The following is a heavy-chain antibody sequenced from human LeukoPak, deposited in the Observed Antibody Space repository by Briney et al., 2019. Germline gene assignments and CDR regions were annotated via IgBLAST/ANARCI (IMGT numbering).Heavy chain of an antibody. J-gene: IGHJ6*04. Sequence: GGSLRLSCAASGFTFSSYAMFWVRQAPAKGLEWVALTSFDGSDKYYADSVNGRSTISRDNSKNTLYLEMSSLRAEDTAVYYCARDHLERRPRAYYYLSGSYYPLYGMDVWGKGTTVTVSS. CDR2: TSFDGSDK. CDR3: ARDHLERRPRAYYYLSGSYYPLYGMDV. CDR1: GFTFSSYA. V-gene: IGHV3-30*04. D-gene: IGHD3-10*01.